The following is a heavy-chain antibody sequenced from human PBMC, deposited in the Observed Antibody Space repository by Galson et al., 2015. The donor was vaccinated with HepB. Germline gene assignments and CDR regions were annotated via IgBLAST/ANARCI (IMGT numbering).Heavy chain of an antibody. CDR1: GYSFTSYW. CDR3: AIQRQQLVRGGAFDI. D-gene: IGHD6-6*01. CDR2: IYPGDSDT. Sequence: QSGAEVKKPGESLKISCKGSGYSFTSYWIGWVRQMPGKGLEWMGIIYPGDSDTRYSPSFQGQVTISADKSISTAYLQWSSLKASDTAMYYCAIQRQQLVRGGAFDIWGQGTMVTVSS. V-gene: IGHV5-51*01. J-gene: IGHJ3*02.